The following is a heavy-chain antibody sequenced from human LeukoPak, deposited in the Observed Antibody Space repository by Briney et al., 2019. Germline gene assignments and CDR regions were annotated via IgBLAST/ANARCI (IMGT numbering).Heavy chain of an antibody. CDR3: ARYSSGWYKAYYFDY. J-gene: IGHJ4*02. D-gene: IGHD6-19*01. CDR2: ISAYNGNT. Sequence: ASVKVSCKASGGTFSSYGISWVRQAPGQGLEWMGWISAYNGNTNYAQKLQGRVTMTTDTSTSTAYMELRSLRSDDTAVYYCARYSSGWYKAYYFDYWGQGTLVTVSS. CDR1: GGTFSSYG. V-gene: IGHV1-18*01.